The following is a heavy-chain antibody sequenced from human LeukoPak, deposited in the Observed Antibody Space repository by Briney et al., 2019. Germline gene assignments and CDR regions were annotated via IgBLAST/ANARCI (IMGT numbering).Heavy chain of an antibody. CDR2: IYHSGST. Sequence: SETLSLTCAVSGYSISSGYYWGWIRQPPGKGLEWIGSIYHSGSTYYNPSLKSRVTISVDTSKNQFSLKLSSVTAADTVVYYCARQAGYFDWLDYWGQGTLVTVSS. J-gene: IGHJ4*02. D-gene: IGHD3-9*01. CDR1: GYSISSGYY. V-gene: IGHV4-38-2*01. CDR3: ARQAGYFDWLDY.